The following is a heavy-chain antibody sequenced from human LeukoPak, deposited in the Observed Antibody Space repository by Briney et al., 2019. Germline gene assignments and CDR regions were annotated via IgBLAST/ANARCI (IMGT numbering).Heavy chain of an antibody. CDR1: GGSISSSSYY. CDR3: ARDWSSSWYDQNYMDV. Sequence: SETLSLTCTVSGGSISSSSYYWGWIRQPPGKGLEWMGSIYYSGSTYYNPSLKSRVTISVDTSKNQFSLKLSSVTAADTAVYYCARDWSSSWYDQNYMDVWGKGTTVTVSS. V-gene: IGHV4-39*07. J-gene: IGHJ6*03. CDR2: IYYSGST. D-gene: IGHD6-13*01.